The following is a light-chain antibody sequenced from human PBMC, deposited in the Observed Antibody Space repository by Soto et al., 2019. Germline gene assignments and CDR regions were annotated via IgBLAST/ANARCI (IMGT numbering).Light chain of an antibody. J-gene: IGLJ1*01. Sequence: QSVLTQPASVSGSPGQSITISCTGTSSDVGDFIYVSWYQQHPGKVPKLIIYDVNSRPSGVSNRFSGSKSGNTASLTISGLQAEDEADYYCSSYTSSSTLYVFGTGTQLTVL. CDR1: SSDVGDFIY. CDR2: DVN. V-gene: IGLV2-14*01. CDR3: SSYTSSSTLYV.